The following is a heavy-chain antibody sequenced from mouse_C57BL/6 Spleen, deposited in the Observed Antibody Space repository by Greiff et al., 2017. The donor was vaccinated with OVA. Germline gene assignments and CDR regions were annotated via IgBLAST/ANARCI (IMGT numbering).Heavy chain of an antibody. D-gene: IGHD1-1*01. CDR2: IDPENGDT. V-gene: IGHV14-4*01. CDR1: GFNIKDDY. Sequence: EVQLVESGAELVRPGASVKLSCTASGFNIKDDYMHWVKQRPEQGLEWIGWIDPENGDTEYASKFQGKATITADTSSNTAYLQLSSLTSEDTAVYYCTTGGYYYGSSYPFAYWGQGTLVTVSA. CDR3: TTGGYYYGSSYPFAY. J-gene: IGHJ3*01.